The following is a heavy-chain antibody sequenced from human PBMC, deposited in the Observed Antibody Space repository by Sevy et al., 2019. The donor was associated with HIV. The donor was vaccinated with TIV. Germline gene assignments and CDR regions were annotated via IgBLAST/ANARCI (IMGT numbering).Heavy chain of an antibody. V-gene: IGHV3-21*04. D-gene: IGHD3-10*01. Sequence: GGSMRLSCAASVSSFESFAMNWVRQAPGKGLEWVAYISKSSSYIYYADSVKGRFTISRDNAKNSLFLQMNSLGAEDTAIYYCTRGSGIDYYEKGMDLWGQGTTVTVSS. J-gene: IGHJ6*02. CDR2: ISKSSSYI. CDR1: VSSFESFA. CDR3: TRGSGIDYYEKGMDL.